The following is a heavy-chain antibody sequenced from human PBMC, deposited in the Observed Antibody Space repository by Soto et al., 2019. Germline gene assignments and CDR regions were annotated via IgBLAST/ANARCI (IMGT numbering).Heavy chain of an antibody. D-gene: IGHD2-2*01. J-gene: IGHJ4*02. CDR3: ATKNVPHPGNY. CDR1: LVSISSGNW. V-gene: IGHV4-4*02. Sequence: QVQLQESGPVLVEPSGTLSLTCAVSLVSISSGNWWSWVLQPPGRGLEYIGEISHSGTTNYNPSLESRLTISLDASKNQFSLNLTSVPAADTAVYYCATKNVPHPGNYWGQGTLVIVSS. CDR2: ISHSGTT.